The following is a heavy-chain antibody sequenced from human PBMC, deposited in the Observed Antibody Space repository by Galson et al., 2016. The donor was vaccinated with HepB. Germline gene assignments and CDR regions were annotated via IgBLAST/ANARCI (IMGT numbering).Heavy chain of an antibody. Sequence: SLRLSCAASGFTFSTYGMHWVRQAPGKGLEWVAVIWYDGSDEYYSDSVKGRFTVSRDNSKNKLYLQMNNLRAEDTAVYYCARPIERVSFYMDVWGKGTPVTVSS. CDR3: ARPIERVSFYMDV. V-gene: IGHV3-33*01. J-gene: IGHJ6*03. D-gene: IGHD1-26*01. CDR2: IWYDGSDE. CDR1: GFTFSTYG.